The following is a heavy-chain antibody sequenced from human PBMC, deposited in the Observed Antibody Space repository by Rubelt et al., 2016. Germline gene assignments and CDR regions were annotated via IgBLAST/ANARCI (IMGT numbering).Heavy chain of an antibody. D-gene: IGHD1-1*01. CDR3: ARRTRGRTGAFDI. J-gene: IGHJ3*02. Sequence: QVQLQESGPGLVKPSETLSLTCTVSGGSISSSSYYWGWIRQPPGKGLEWIGSIYYSGSTYYNPSLKSRVTISVDTSKNQFSLKLSSVTAADTAVYYCARRTRGRTGAFDIWGQGTMVTVSS. CDR1: GGSISSSSYY. CDR2: IYYSGST. V-gene: IGHV4-39*01.